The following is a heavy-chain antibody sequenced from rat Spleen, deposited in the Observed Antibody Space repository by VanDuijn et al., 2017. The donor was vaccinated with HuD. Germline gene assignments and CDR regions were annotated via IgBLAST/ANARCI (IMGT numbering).Heavy chain of an antibody. CDR2: ISYGDSSGHSST. Sequence: EVQLVESGGDLVQPGRSLKLSCAASGFTFSDYNMAWVRQAPRKGLEWVATISYGDSSGHSSTYYRDSVKGRFTISRDNAKSTLYLQMDSLRSEDTATYYCARRTTYVMDAWGQGASVTVSS. CDR3: ARRTTYVMDA. CDR1: GFTFSDYN. J-gene: IGHJ4*01. V-gene: IGHV5-7*01.